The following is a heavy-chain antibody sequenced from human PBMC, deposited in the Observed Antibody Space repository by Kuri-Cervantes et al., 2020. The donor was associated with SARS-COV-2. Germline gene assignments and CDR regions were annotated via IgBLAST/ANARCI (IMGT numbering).Heavy chain of an antibody. CDR1: GFIFDDYT. J-gene: IGHJ6*02. CDR3: VKGVHFYYYGMDV. V-gene: IGHV3-43*01. CDR2: IASNGGCT. Sequence: GGSLRLSCAASGFIFDDYTMNWVRQAPGKALEWVALIASNGGCTFYADSGKGRFTLSSDNNKDFLYLEMTSLRMEDNARYYCVKGVHFYYYGMDVWGQGTTVTVSS.